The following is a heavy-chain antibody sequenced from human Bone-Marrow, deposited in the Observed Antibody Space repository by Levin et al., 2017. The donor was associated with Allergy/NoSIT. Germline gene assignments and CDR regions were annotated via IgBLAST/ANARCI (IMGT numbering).Heavy chain of an antibody. D-gene: IGHD5-18*01. CDR2: IYWDNDR. CDR3: AHRLIMDRSMLIDWGSQMFDY. CDR1: GFSLSPSEVG. V-gene: IGHV2-5*02. Sequence: ESGPTLVKPTQTLTLTCTFSGFSLSPSEVGVGWIRQLPGKAPEWLALIYWDNDRRYNPSLRSRLAVTKDTSRNQVVLTMTNMDPVDTATYYCAHRLIMDRSMLIDWGSQMFDYWGQGTLVTVSS. J-gene: IGHJ4*02.